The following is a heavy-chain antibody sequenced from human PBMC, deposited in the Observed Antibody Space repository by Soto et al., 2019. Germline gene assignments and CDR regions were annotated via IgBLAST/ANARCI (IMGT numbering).Heavy chain of an antibody. D-gene: IGHD2-21*01. CDR3: ACDDFVVNRFVYYYGMDV. J-gene: IGHJ6*02. Sequence: GASVKVSCKASGYTFTGYYMHWVRQAPGQGLEWMGWINPNSGGTNYAQKFQGRVTMTRATSVSTAYMELSRLRSEDTAVYYCACDDFVVNRFVYYYGMDVWGQGTTVTV. CDR2: INPNSGGT. V-gene: IGHV1-2*02. CDR1: GYTFTGYY.